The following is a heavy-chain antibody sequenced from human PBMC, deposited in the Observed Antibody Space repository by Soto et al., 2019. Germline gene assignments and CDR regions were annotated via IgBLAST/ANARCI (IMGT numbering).Heavy chain of an antibody. CDR2: IYYSGST. D-gene: IGHD5-18*01. J-gene: IGHJ6*02. CDR3: ACIFSGGYGYGFYYYGMDV. CDR1: GGSISSSSYY. V-gene: IGHV4-39*01. Sequence: QLQLQESGPGLVKPSETLSLTCTVSGGSISSSSYYWGWIRQPPGKGLEWIGSIYYSGSTYYNPSLKSRVTISVDTSKNQFSLKLSSGTAADTAVYYCACIFSGGYGYGFYYYGMDVWGQGTTVTVSS.